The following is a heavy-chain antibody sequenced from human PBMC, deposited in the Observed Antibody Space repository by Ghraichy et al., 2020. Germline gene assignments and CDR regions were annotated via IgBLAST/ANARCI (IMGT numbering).Heavy chain of an antibody. Sequence: NLSLTCTVSGGSVSSSTYYWGWVRRSPGKRLEWIGSIYYIGNTYYNPSLKSRVTISVDTSSNQFSLKLSSVTAADTALYYCTRGRRRGYYQYELDVWGQGTTVTVSS. D-gene: IGHD3-10*01. CDR2: IYYIGNT. J-gene: IGHJ6*02. CDR1: GGSVSSSTYY. V-gene: IGHV4-39*01. CDR3: TRGRRRGYYQYELDV.